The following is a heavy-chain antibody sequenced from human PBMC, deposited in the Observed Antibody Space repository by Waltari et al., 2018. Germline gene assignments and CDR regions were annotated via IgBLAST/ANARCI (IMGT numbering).Heavy chain of an antibody. CDR2: ISPIFGTEP. CDR1: GGTFGSYA. D-gene: IGHD3-16*01. V-gene: IGHV1-69*12. CDR3: ARRQLGGAFDP. J-gene: IGHJ5*02. Sequence: QVQLVQSGAEVKKPGSSVKVSCKASGGTFGSYAINWVRQAPGEGLEWMGVISPIFGTEPNYAQKFQGRLTVTADESTATVYMDLSSLRSDDTAVYYCARRQLGGAFDPWGQGTLVAVSS.